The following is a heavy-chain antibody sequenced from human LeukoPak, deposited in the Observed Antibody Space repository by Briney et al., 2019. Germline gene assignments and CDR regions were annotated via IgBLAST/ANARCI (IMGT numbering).Heavy chain of an antibody. D-gene: IGHD3-10*01. CDR2: IYSGGST. CDR1: GFTVSSNY. Sequence: QPGGSLRLSCAASGFTVSSNYMSWVRQAPGKGLEWVSVIYSGGSTYYADSVKGRFTISRDNSKNTLYLQMNSLRAEDTAVYYCARGSRVLAGFGEFDNTAPIDYWGQGTLVTVSS. V-gene: IGHV3-66*01. J-gene: IGHJ4*02. CDR3: ARGSRVLAGFGEFDNTAPIDY.